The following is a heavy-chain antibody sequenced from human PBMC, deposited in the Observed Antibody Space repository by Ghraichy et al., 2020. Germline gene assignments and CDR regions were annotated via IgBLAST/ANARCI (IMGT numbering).Heavy chain of an antibody. CDR1: GFTFSNYA. CDR3: AKDSQMTTGWFPHPNSFYFSGLDV. CDR2: ITAGGGGT. J-gene: IGHJ6*02. Sequence: GGSLRLSCAASGFTFSNYAMSWVRQAPGKRLEWVSGITAGGGGTYYVHSVKGRFTISRDNSRNTLYLQTTSLRAGDTAVYYCAKDSQMTTGWFPHPNSFYFSGLDVWGQGTTVTVSS. V-gene: IGHV3-23*01. D-gene: IGHD6-19*01.